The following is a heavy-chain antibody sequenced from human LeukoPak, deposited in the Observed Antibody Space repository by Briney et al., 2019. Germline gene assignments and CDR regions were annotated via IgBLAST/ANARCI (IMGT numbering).Heavy chain of an antibody. D-gene: IGHD5-24*01. CDR3: ARVLWDGYNSYYFDY. CDR1: GYTFTSYD. CDR2: MNPNSGNT. Sequence: ASVKVSCKASGYTFTSYDINWVQQATGQGLEWMGWMNPNSGNTGYAQKFQGRVTMTRNTSISTAYMKLSSLRSEDTAVYYCARVLWDGYNSYYFDYWGQGTLVTVSS. J-gene: IGHJ4*02. V-gene: IGHV1-8*01.